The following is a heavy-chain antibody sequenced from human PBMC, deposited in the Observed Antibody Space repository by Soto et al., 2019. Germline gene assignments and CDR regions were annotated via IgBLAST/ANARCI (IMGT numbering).Heavy chain of an antibody. J-gene: IGHJ4*02. D-gene: IGHD6-19*01. Sequence: ASVKVSCKASGYTFTGYYMHWVRQAPGQGLEWMGRINPNSGGANYAQKFQGRVTMTRDTSISTAYMELSRLRSDDTAVYYCARGGGSGWYKVYFFDYWGQGTLVTVSS. CDR3: ARGGGSGWYKVYFFDY. CDR1: GYTFTGYY. V-gene: IGHV1-2*02. CDR2: INPNSGGA.